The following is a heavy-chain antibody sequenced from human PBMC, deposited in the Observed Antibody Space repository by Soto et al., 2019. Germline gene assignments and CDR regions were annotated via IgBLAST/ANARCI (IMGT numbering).Heavy chain of an antibody. D-gene: IGHD2-2*01. Sequence: GGSLRLSCSASGFIFTDHYMSWVRQAPGKGLEWVSYISPSSDTKYYADSVKRRFAISRDNAKGSVSLHMDSLRAEDTAVYYCARYCSSTSCQIRGAGFEYFGQGTLVTVSS. CDR1: GFIFTDHY. V-gene: IGHV3-11*01. CDR2: ISPSSDTK. CDR3: ARYCSSTSCQIRGAGFEY. J-gene: IGHJ4*02.